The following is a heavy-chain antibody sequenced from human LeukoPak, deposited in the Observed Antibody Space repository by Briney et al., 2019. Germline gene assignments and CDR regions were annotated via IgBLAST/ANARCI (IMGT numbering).Heavy chain of an antibody. CDR2: INWNGGST. CDR1: GFTFDDYA. D-gene: IGHD6-13*01. V-gene: IGHV3-20*04. Sequence: GGSLRLSCAASGFTFDDYAMHWVRQAPGKGLEWVSGINWNGGSTGYADSVKGRFTISRDNAKNSLNLQMNSLRAEDTAFYYCARVASSSWTPIDYWGQGTLVTVSS. J-gene: IGHJ4*02. CDR3: ARVASSSWTPIDY.